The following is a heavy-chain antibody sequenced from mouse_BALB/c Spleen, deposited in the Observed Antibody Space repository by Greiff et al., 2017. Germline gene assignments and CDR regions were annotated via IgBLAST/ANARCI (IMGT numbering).Heavy chain of an antibody. D-gene: IGHD1-2*01. CDR1: GFSFTDYG. V-gene: IGHV2-6-5*01. Sequence: QVQLKQSGPGLVAPSQSLSISCTVSGFSFTDYGVSWIRQPPGKGLEWLGVIWGGGSTYYNTALKSRLSISTDNSAGQVFLKMNSLQTADTAMYSCAKHRTTATKAWFAYWGQGTLVTVSA. CDR3: AKHRTTATKAWFAY. J-gene: IGHJ3*01. CDR2: IWGGGST.